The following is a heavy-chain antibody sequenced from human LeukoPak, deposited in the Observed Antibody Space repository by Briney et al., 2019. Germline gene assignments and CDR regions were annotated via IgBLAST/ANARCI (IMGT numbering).Heavy chain of an antibody. CDR3: AKIRWSPSSFYY. D-gene: IGHD4-23*01. CDR2: IGSGGGST. J-gene: IGHJ4*02. Sequence: GGSLRLSCAASGFTFSSYAVSWVRQAPGKGLEWVSTIGSGGGSTYYADSVKGRFTISRDNSKNTLYLQMNSLRAEDTAVYYCAKIRWSPSSFYYWGQGTLVTVSS. CDR1: GFTFSSYA. V-gene: IGHV3-23*01.